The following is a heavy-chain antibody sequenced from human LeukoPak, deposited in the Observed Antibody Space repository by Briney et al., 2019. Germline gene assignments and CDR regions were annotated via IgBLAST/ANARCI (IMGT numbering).Heavy chain of an antibody. CDR3: ARDQRSESYYPWGWFDP. J-gene: IGHJ5*02. CDR2: IYSDGST. Sequence: GGSLRLTCAASGFAVSTNYLSWVRQAPGKGLEWVSVIYSDGSTYYTDSVKGRFTISRDNSKNTLYLQMNSLRPEDTAVYYCARDQRSESYYPWGWFDPWGQGTLVTVSS. CDR1: GFAVSTNY. D-gene: IGHD1-26*01. V-gene: IGHV3-66*02.